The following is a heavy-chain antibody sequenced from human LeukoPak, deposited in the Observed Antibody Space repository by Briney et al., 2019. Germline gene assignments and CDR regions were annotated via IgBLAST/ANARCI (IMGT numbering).Heavy chain of an antibody. Sequence: SETLSLTCAVSGGSISSYYWSWIRQPPGKGLEWLGYIYYSGSTNYNPSLKRRVTISVDTSKNQFSLKLSSVTAADTAVYYCARARTMVRGVSTTYYFDYWGQGTLVTVSS. CDR2: IYYSGST. J-gene: IGHJ4*02. D-gene: IGHD3-10*01. CDR1: GGSISSYY. V-gene: IGHV4-59*01. CDR3: ARARTMVRGVSTTYYFDY.